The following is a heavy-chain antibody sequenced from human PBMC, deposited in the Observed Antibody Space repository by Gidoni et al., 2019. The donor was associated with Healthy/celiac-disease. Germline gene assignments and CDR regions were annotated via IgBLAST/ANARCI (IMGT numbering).Heavy chain of an antibody. Sequence: QVQLQEAGPGLVKPSQTLSLTCTVSGGSISSRGYYWSWIRQHPGKGLGWIGYIYYSRSTYYNPSLKSRVTISVDTSKNQFSLKLSSVTAADTAVYYCARTPQRWRSSSDASYFQHWGQGTLVTVSS. J-gene: IGHJ1*01. V-gene: IGHV4-31*03. CDR3: ARTPQRWRSSSDASYFQH. CDR1: GGSISSRGYY. D-gene: IGHD6-13*01. CDR2: IYYSRST.